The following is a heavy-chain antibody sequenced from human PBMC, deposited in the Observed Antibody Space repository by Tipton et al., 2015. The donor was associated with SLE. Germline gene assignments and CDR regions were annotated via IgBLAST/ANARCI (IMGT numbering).Heavy chain of an antibody. CDR2: INIDGSST. V-gene: IGHV3-74*01. J-gene: IGHJ4*02. Sequence: SLRLSCAASGFTLGTYWMHWVRQPPGKGLVWVSRINIDGSSTNYADSVKGRFTISRDNARNTLYLQMNSLRVEDTAVYFCARDRRDWGQGTLVTVSS. CDR1: GFTLGTYW. CDR3: ARDRRD.